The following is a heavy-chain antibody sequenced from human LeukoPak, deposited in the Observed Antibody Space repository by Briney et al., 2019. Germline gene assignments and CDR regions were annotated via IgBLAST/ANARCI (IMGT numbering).Heavy chain of an antibody. V-gene: IGHV3-53*01. CDR1: GFTVSSNY. J-gene: IGHJ4*02. D-gene: IGHD3-22*01. Sequence: GGSLRLSCAASGFTVSSNYMSWVRQAPGKGLEWVSVIYSGGSTYYADSVKGRFTISRDNSKSTLYIQMDSLRAEDTAVYYCAKEGDYYNSIVPNYWGQGTLVTVSS. CDR2: IYSGGST. CDR3: AKEGDYYNSIVPNY.